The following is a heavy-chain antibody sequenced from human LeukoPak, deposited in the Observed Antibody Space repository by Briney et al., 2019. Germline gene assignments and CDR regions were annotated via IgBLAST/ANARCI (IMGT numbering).Heavy chain of an antibody. D-gene: IGHD4-4*01. Sequence: SQTLSLTCTVSGGSISNGGYYWSWIRQHPGKGLEWIGYIYYSGSTNYNPSLKSRVTISVDTSKNQFSLKLSSVTAADTAVYYCASRETTTGDYYYGMDVWGQGTTVTVSS. CDR2: IYYSGST. CDR1: GGSISNGGYY. J-gene: IGHJ6*02. CDR3: ASRETTTGDYYYGMDV. V-gene: IGHV4-31*03.